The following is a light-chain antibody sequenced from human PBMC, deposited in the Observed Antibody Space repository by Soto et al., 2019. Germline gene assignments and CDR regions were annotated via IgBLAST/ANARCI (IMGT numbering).Light chain of an antibody. Sequence: QSALTQPASVSGSPGQSITISCTGSSSDGGDYNYVSWYQQHPGKAPKLLIYEVTNRPSGVSNRFSGSKSGNTASLTISGLQAEDEADYYCSSYTSSSALYVFGTGTKVTVL. J-gene: IGLJ1*01. CDR2: EVT. CDR3: SSYTSSSALYV. CDR1: SSDGGDYNY. V-gene: IGLV2-14*01.